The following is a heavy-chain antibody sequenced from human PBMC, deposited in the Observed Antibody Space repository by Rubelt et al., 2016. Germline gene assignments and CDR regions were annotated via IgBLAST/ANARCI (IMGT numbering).Heavy chain of an antibody. CDR3: ARVRAA. J-gene: IGHJ4*02. Sequence: VQLVESGGGLVQPGRSLRLSCAASGFTFDDYAMHWVRQAPGKGLEWVAIIWYDGSNKYYADSVKGRFTISGENAMNRWYQKMSSLRGEETAVVYWARVRAAWGQGTLVTVSS. CDR2: IWYDGSNK. V-gene: IGHV3-33*08. CDR1: GFTFDDYA. D-gene: IGHD6-13*01.